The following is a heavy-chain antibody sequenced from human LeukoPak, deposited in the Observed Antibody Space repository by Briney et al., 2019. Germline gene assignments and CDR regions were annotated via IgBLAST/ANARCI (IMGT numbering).Heavy chain of an antibody. CDR3: ARSGGYCSGGSCYSEYYFDY. D-gene: IGHD2-15*01. CDR1: GYTFTSYG. J-gene: IGHJ4*02. Sequence: ASVKVSCKASGYTFTSYGISWVRQAPGQGLEWMGWISAYNGNTNYAQKLQGRVTMTTDKSTSTAYMELRSLRSDDTAVYYCARSGGYCSGGSCYSEYYFDYWGQGTLVTVSS. V-gene: IGHV1-18*01. CDR2: ISAYNGNT.